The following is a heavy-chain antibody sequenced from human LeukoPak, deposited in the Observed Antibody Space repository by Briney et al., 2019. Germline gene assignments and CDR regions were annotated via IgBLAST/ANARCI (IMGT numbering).Heavy chain of an antibody. D-gene: IGHD3-9*01. V-gene: IGHV3-21*01. CDR3: ARTYYDILTGYNPYFDY. CDR1: GFTFSSYG. J-gene: IGHJ4*02. Sequence: GGSLRLSCAASGFTFSSYGMHWVRQAPGKGLEWVSSITASSTSTYYADSVKGRFTISRDNAKNSLYLQMNSLRAEDTAVYYCARTYYDILTGYNPYFDYWGQGTLVTVSS. CDR2: ITASSTST.